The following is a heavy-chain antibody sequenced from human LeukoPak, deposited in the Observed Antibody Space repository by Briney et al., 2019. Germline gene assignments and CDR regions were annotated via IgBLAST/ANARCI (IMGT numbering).Heavy chain of an antibody. CDR1: GFTFSSYW. D-gene: IGHD3-3*01. Sequence: GGSLRLSCAASGFTFSSYWMHWVRQAPGKGLVWVSRINTDGSSTSYADSVKGRFTISRDNAKNTLYLQMNSLRAEDTAVYYCARVRYDFWSGYLFDYWGQGTLVTVSS. CDR3: ARVRYDFWSGYLFDY. V-gene: IGHV3-74*01. J-gene: IGHJ4*02. CDR2: INTDGSST.